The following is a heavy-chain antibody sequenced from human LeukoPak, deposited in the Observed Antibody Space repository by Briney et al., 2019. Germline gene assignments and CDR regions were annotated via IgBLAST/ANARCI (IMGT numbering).Heavy chain of an antibody. Sequence: ASVKVSCKASGYTFTGDYMHWVRQAPGQGLEWVGWINPNSGGTNYAQKFQGRVTMTRDTSISTAYMELSRLRSDDTAVYYCAREFLEANYFDYWGQGTLFTVSS. CDR2: INPNSGGT. CDR1: GYTFTGDY. J-gene: IGHJ4*02. CDR3: AREFLEANYFDY. D-gene: IGHD5-24*01. V-gene: IGHV1-2*02.